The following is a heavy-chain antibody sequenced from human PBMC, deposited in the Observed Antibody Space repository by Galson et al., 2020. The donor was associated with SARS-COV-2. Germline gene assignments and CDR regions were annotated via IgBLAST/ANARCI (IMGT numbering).Heavy chain of an antibody. CDR2: ITETGTTV. CDR1: GFTFSSYG. CDR3: ARGYASGNMAV. J-gene: IGHJ6*03. Sequence: GESLKISCAASGFTFSSYGMSWLRQAPGQGLEWLSFITETGTTVYYADSVKGRFTISRDNAKNSLFLQLNSLRAEDTAVYYCARGYASGNMAVWGKGTTVTISS. D-gene: IGHD3-10*01. V-gene: IGHV3-48*01.